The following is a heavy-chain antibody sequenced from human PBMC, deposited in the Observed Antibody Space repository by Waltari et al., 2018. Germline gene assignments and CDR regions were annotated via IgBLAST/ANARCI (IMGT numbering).Heavy chain of an antibody. V-gene: IGHV4-4*02. CDR3: ARDRGRGLYLDT. J-gene: IGHJ4*02. Sequence: QLQLQESGPGLARPSGTLSLICAVSGASLGSTDCWSWVRQPPGKGLEWIGQVRGDGRTNYNPSFASRVIISLDTPTHHFALEVTSATAADTALYYCARDRGRGLYLDTWGQGILVTVAP. D-gene: IGHD2-15*01. CDR2: VRGDGRT. CDR1: GASLGSTDC.